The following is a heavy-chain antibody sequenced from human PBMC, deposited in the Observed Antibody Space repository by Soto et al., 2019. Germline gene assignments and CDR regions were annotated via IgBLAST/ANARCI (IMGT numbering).Heavy chain of an antibody. Sequence: SETLSLTCTVSGGSISSSSYYWGWIRQPPGKGLEWIGSIYYSGSTYYNPSLKSRVTISVDTSKNQFSLKLSSVTAADTAVYYCARWGGEYYDILTGYLYFDYWGQGTLVTVSS. CDR1: GGSISSSSYY. CDR3: ARWGGEYYDILTGYLYFDY. D-gene: IGHD3-9*01. J-gene: IGHJ4*02. CDR2: IYYSGST. V-gene: IGHV4-39*01.